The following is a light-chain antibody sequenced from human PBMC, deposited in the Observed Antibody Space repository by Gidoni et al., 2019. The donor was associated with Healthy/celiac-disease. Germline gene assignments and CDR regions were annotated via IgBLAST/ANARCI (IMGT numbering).Light chain of an antibody. CDR2: GKN. J-gene: IGLJ7*01. V-gene: IGLV3-19*01. CDR3: NSRDSSGNPV. Sequence: SSELTQDPAVSVALGQTVRITCQGDSLRSYYASWYQQKPGQAPVLVIYGKNNRPSVIPDRFSGSSSGNTASLTITGAQAEDEADYYCNSRDSSGNPVFGGGTQLTVL. CDR1: SLRSYY.